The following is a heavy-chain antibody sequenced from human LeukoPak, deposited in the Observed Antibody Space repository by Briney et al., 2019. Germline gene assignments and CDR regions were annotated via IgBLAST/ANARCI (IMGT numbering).Heavy chain of an antibody. CDR1: GGPLSCGSYY. J-gene: IGHJ4*02. V-gene: IGHV4-61*01. Sequence: SETLPHTCTVSGGPLSCGSYYYSWIPQPPGEGLEWNRYIYYSGSTNYNPSLKSRVTISVDTSKNQFSLKLSSVTAADTAVYYCARDYIPQGGWYASFDYWGQGTLVTVSS. CDR3: ARDYIPQGGWYASFDY. CDR2: IYYSGST. D-gene: IGHD6-19*01.